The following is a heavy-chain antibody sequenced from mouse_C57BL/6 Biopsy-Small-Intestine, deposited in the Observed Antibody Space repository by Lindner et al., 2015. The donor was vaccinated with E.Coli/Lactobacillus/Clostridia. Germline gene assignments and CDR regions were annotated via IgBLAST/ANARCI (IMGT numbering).Heavy chain of an antibody. CDR3: ARGDGTEYSGFYEAY. J-gene: IGHJ3*01. CDR1: GYTFTTYG. Sequence: SVKVSCKASGYTFTTYGLSWVRQAPGQGLEWLAWISADNGDTRYAQKLQGRVTVTRDTSTSTMYMELRSLRSDDTAIYYCARGDGTEYSGFYEAYWGQGTLVTVSA. D-gene: IGHD1-1*02. CDR2: ISADNGDT. V-gene: IGHV1-4*01.